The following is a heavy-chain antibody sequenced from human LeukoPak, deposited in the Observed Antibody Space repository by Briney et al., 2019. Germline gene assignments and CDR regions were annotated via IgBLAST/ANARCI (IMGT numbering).Heavy chain of an antibody. D-gene: IGHD6-13*01. V-gene: IGHV3-21*01. CDR1: GFTFCSYS. CDR3: AREDSSSWSAKYYFDY. J-gene: IGHJ4*02. CDR2: ISSSSSYI. Sequence: GGSLRLSCAASGFTFCSYSMNWVRQAPGKGLEWVSSISSSSSYIYYADSVKGRFTISRDNAKNSLYLQMNSLRAEDTAVYYCAREDSSSWSAKYYFDYWGQGTLVTVSS.